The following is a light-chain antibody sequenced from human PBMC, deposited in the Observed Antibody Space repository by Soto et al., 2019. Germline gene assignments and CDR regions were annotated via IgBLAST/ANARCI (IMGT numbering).Light chain of an antibody. CDR1: SSDVGGYNY. CDR2: DVS. V-gene: IGLV2-11*01. CDR3: CSYAGSYTGV. J-gene: IGLJ3*02. Sequence: QSALTQPRSVSGSPGQSVTISCTGTSSDVGGYNYVSWYQQHPGKAPKLMIYDVSKRPPGVPDRFSGSKSGNTASLTIAGLRVEDEVDYCCCSYAGSYTGVFGGGT.